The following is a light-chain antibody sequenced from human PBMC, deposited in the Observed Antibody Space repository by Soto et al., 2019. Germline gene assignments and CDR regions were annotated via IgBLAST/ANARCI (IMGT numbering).Light chain of an antibody. CDR2: EAS. CDR3: QQYSIYSVT. CDR1: QSIGSL. V-gene: IGKV1-5*03. Sequence: DLQMTQSPSVLSASVGDRVIITCRASQSIGSLLAWYQQKPGKAPKLLIYEASNLETGVPSRFSGSGSGTEFTLTISSLQPDDFATYHCQQYSIYSVTFGGGTKIEIK. J-gene: IGKJ4*01.